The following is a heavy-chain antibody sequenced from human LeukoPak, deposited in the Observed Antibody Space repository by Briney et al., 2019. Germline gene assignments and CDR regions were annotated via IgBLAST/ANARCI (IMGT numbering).Heavy chain of an antibody. CDR1: GFTFSSYA. D-gene: IGHD2-2*01. Sequence: GGSLRLSCAASGFTFSSYAMHWVRQAPGKGLEWVAVISYDGSNKYYADSVKGRFTISRDNSKNTLYLQMNSLRAEDTAVYYCARDAGNYVPQLYSDYWGQGTLVTVSS. CDR3: ARDAGNYVPQLYSDY. CDR2: ISYDGSNK. V-gene: IGHV3-30*04. J-gene: IGHJ4*02.